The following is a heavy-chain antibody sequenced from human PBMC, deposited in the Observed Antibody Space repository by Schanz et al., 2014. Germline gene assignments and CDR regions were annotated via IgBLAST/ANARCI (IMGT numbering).Heavy chain of an antibody. J-gene: IGHJ5*02. Sequence: QVHLVQSGAEVKKPGSSVKVSCKASGGTFSSDTFSWVRQAPGQGLEWMGRIVPIAGITNYAQRFQGRVTITAYNSSDTAYMELSSLRSEDTAVYYCAREVGLYDRGWFDPWGQGTLVTVSS. V-gene: IGHV1-69*08. CDR3: AREVGLYDRGWFDP. D-gene: IGHD3-22*01. CDR2: IVPIAGIT. CDR1: GGTFSSDT.